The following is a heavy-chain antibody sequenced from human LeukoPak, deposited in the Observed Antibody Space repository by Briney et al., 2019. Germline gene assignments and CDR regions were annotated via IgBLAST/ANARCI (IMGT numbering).Heavy chain of an antibody. V-gene: IGHV3-23*01. CDR1: GFTFSSYG. J-gene: IGHJ4*02. Sequence: PGGSLRLSCAASGFTFSSYGMSWVRQAPGKGLEWVSAISGTGGATYYADSVKGRFTISRDNSKNTLYLQMNSLRAEDTAVYYCARDRSEVVVAATNFDYWGQGTLVTVSS. D-gene: IGHD2-15*01. CDR2: ISGTGGAT. CDR3: ARDRSEVVVAATNFDY.